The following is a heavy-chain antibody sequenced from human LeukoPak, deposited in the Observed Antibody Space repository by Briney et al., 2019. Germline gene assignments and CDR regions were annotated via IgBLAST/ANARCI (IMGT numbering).Heavy chain of an antibody. V-gene: IGHV3-11*01. CDR3: ARYGFRYQYDY. Sequence: GGSLRLSCAASGFTFSDYCMGWIRQAPGKGLEWVSYSVKGRFTISRDNARNSLYLQMNSLRAEDTAVYYCARYGFRYQYDYWGQGTLVTVSS. J-gene: IGHJ4*02. D-gene: IGHD3-9*01. CDR1: GFTFSDYC.